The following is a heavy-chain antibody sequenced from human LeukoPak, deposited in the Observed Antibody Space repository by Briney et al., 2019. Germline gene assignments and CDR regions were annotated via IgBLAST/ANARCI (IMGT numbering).Heavy chain of an antibody. Sequence: GGSLRLSCAASGFTFSNYDMHWVRQITGKGLEGVSSIGTAGKTNYRGSVKGRFTISRENAKHSLYLQMNSLTTRDTAVYYCARGTPWYYYMDVWGKGTTVTVSS. CDR2: IGTAGKT. V-gene: IGHV3-13*01. J-gene: IGHJ6*03. CDR1: GFTFSNYD. CDR3: ARGTPWYYYMDV.